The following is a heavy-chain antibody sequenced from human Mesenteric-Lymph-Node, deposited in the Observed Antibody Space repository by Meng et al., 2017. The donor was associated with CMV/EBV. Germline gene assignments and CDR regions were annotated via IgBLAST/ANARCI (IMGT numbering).Heavy chain of an antibody. CDR2: IIPIFSTT. CDR3: AIWHDGRDY. D-gene: IGHD1-1*01. Sequence: KISCETSRGIFSSYAINWMRQAPERGLERIRGIIPIFSTTNYAQKFHDRVTITTDKSTSTTYMDLISLTSEDTAFYYYAIWHDGRDYWGQGTLVTVSS. J-gene: IGHJ4*02. V-gene: IGHV1-69*05. CDR1: RGIFSSYA.